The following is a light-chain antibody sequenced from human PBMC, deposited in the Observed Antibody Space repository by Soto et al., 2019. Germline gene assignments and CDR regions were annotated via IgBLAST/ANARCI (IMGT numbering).Light chain of an antibody. CDR2: EVS. CDR3: TSYTSSRTDV. V-gene: IGLV2-14*01. Sequence: QSALTQPASVSGSPGQSITISCTGTSSDVGGYDFVSWYQHHPGKAPKLMISEVSDRPSGVSDRFSGSKSGNTASLTISGLQAEDEADYYCTSYTSSRTDVFGTGTKVTVL. J-gene: IGLJ1*01. CDR1: SSDVGGYDF.